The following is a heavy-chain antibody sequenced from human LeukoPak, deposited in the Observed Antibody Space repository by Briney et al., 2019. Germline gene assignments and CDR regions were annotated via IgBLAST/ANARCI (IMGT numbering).Heavy chain of an antibody. CDR1: GFTFSSYS. J-gene: IGHJ3*02. CDR2: IGISGTII. Sequence: GGSLRLSCAASGFTFSSYSMNWVRQAPGKGLEWVSYIGISGTIIYYADSVKGRFTISRDNAKNSLYLQMNSLRDEDTAVYFCARDALITFGSVIVNDAFDMWGQGTMVTVSS. CDR3: ARDALITFGSVIVNDAFDM. D-gene: IGHD3-16*02. V-gene: IGHV3-48*02.